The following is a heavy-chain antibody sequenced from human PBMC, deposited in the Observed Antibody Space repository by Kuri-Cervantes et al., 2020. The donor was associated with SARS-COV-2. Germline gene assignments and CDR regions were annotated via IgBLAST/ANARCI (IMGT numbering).Heavy chain of an antibody. CDR1: GFTVSSNY. CDR2: IYSGGST. D-gene: IGHD3-16*01. V-gene: IGHV3-66*01. CDR3: TTAAYRDYVWGNWNYYYMDV. J-gene: IGHJ6*03. Sequence: GGSLRLSCAASGFTVSSNYMSWVRQAPGKGLEWVSVIYSGGSTYYADSVKGRFTISRDNSKTTLHLQMNSLTAEDSGVYYCTTAAYRDYVWGNWNYYYMDVWGKGTTVTVSS.